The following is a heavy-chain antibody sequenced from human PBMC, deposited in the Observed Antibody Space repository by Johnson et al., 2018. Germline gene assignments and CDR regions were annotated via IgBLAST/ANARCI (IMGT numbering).Heavy chain of an antibody. D-gene: IGHD6-13*01. CDR3: ARDPWGAAAGTLGYYYYGMDV. CDR2: INHSGST. J-gene: IGHJ6*02. Sequence: QVQLQQWGAGLLKPSETLSLTCAVYGGSFSGYYWSWIRQPPGKGLEWMGEINHSGSTNYNPSLKSRVTISVDTSKTQFSLKLSSVPAADTAVYYCARDPWGAAAGTLGYYYYGMDVWGQGTTVTVAS. CDR1: GGSFSGYY. V-gene: IGHV4-34*01.